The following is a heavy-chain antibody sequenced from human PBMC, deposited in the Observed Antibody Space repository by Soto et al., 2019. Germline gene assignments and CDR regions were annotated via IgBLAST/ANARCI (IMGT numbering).Heavy chain of an antibody. V-gene: IGHV1-8*01. D-gene: IGHD2-15*01. CDR3: AGKGGRGMDV. CDR2: MNPNSGNT. CDR1: GYTFTSYD. Sequence: QVQLVQSGAEVKKPGASVKVSCKASGYTFTSYDINWVRQATGQGLEWMGWMNPNSGNTGYAQKCQGRVTMTRNSPTRTADMALSSLRSEDTAVDNSAGKGGRGMDVWGQGTGVSVSS. J-gene: IGHJ6*02.